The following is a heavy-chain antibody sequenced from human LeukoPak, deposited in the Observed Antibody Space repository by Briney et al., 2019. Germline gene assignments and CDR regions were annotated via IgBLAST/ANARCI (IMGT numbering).Heavy chain of an antibody. Sequence: RASVKLSCKASGYTFTSYGISWGRQAPGQGLEWMGWISVYNGNTNYAQKLEGRVTMTRDKSTSTVYMELNSLRSEDTAVYYCARDAPSAVAGYDAFDIWGQGTMVTVSS. V-gene: IGHV1-18*01. CDR3: ARDAPSAVAGYDAFDI. CDR1: GYTFTSYG. D-gene: IGHD6-19*01. CDR2: ISVYNGNT. J-gene: IGHJ3*02.